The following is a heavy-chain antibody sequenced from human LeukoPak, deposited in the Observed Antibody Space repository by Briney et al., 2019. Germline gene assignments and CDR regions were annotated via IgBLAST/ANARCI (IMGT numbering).Heavy chain of an antibody. CDR1: GGSISSGGYY. CDR2: INYSGRT. V-gene: IGHV4-31*03. Sequence: PSETLSLTCTVSGGSISSGGYYWSWIRQHPGKGLEWIGYINYSGRTHYNPSLKSRVTISADTSNNQFSLKLSSVTAADTAVYYCARGLRYGDNGYYFDYWGQGTLVTVSS. J-gene: IGHJ4*02. CDR3: ARGLRYGDNGYYFDY. D-gene: IGHD4-23*01.